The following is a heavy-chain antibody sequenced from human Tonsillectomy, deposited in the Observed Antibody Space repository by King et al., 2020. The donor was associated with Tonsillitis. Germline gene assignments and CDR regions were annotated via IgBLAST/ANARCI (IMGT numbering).Heavy chain of an antibody. D-gene: IGHD5-12*01. V-gene: IGHV3-23*04. CDR3: AKSGGYDLYYYYGMDV. Sequence: VQLVESGGGLVQPGGSLRLSCASSGLTFSIYAMSWVRQAPGKGLEWVSGISGSGGDTFYADPVKGRFTISRDSSTNTLFLQMNSLRAEDTAVYYCAKSGGYDLYYYYGMDVWGQGTTVTVSS. J-gene: IGHJ6*02. CDR2: ISGSGGDT. CDR1: GLTFSIYA.